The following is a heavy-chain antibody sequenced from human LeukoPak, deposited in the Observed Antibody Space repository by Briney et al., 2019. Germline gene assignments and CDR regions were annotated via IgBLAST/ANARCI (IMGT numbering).Heavy chain of an antibody. CDR1: GYTFTSYD. Sequence: ASVKVSCKASGYTFTSYDINWVRQATGQGLEWMGWMNSNSGNTGYAQKFQGRVTITRNTSISTAYMELSSLRSEDTAVYYCARVSLRYHTFDIWGQGTMVTVSS. J-gene: IGHJ3*02. CDR2: MNSNSGNT. V-gene: IGHV1-8*03. D-gene: IGHD2-15*01. CDR3: ARVSLRYHTFDI.